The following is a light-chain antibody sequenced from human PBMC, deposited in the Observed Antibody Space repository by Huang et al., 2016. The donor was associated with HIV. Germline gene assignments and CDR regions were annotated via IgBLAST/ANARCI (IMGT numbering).Light chain of an antibody. J-gene: IGKJ2*01. CDR1: QSVGTN. CDR2: GVA. V-gene: IGKV3-15*01. CDR3: QHYNDCPAT. Sequence: EIVMIQSPVTLSVSPGDRVTLSCRASQSVGTNLAWYQHKPGQAPRLLVHGVATSATGTAARFSCSGSGTEFTLTLSSLQSEDFAIYYCQHYNDCPATFGRGTKLDI.